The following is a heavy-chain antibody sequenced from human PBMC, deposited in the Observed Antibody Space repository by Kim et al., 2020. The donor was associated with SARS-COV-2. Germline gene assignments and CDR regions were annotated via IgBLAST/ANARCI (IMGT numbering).Heavy chain of an antibody. J-gene: IGHJ6*04. CDR3: ARNVDGTRGFQGYYYYGMDV. CDR2: IWYDGSNK. D-gene: IGHD6-19*01. Sequence: GGSLRLSCAASGFTFSSYGMHWVRQAPGKGLEWVAVIWYDGSNKYYADSVKGRFTISRDNSKNTLYMQRNSVRAEDTAVYYCARNVDGTRGFQGYYYYGMDVWGKGTTITVSS. CDR1: GFTFSSYG. V-gene: IGHV3-33*01.